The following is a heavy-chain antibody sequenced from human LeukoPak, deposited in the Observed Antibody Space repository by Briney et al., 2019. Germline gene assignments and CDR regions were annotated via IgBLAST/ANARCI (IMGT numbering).Heavy chain of an antibody. CDR2: IYPGDSDT. D-gene: IGHD2-15*01. CDR3: ALYGDRGYCSGGSCHYYYGMDV. J-gene: IGHJ6*02. CDR1: GYSFTSYW. V-gene: IGHV5-51*01. Sequence: GESLKISCMGSGYSFTSYWIGWVRQMPGKGLEWMGIIYPGDSDTRYSPSFQGQVTISADKSISTAYLQWSSLKASDTAMYYCALYGDRGYCSGGSCHYYYGMDVWGQRTTVTVSS.